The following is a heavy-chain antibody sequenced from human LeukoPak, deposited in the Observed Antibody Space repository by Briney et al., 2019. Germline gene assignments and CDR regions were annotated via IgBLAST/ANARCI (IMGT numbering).Heavy chain of an antibody. D-gene: IGHD6-13*01. V-gene: IGHV1-2*02. J-gene: IGHJ3*02. CDR3: ARDWQQLVTPDAFDI. CDR2: INPNSGGT. CDR1: GYTFTGYY. Sequence: ASVKVSCRASGYTFTGYYMHWVRQAPGQGLEWMGWINPNSGGTNYAQKFQGRVTMTRDTSISTAYMELSRLRSDDTAVYYCARDWQQLVTPDAFDIWGQGTMVTVSS.